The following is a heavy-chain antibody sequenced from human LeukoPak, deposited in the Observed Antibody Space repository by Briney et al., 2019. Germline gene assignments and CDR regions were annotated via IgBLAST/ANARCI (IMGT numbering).Heavy chain of an antibody. J-gene: IGHJ4*02. CDR2: INPNFGST. Sequence: SVKVSCKASGGTFSSYAISWVRQAPGQGLEWMGGINPNFGSTSYAQKFQGRVTMTSDMSTSTVYMELSSLRFDDTAIYYCAREGAVATAMLSLDYWGQGALVTVSS. D-gene: IGHD5-18*01. V-gene: IGHV1-69*05. CDR3: AREGAVATAMLSLDY. CDR1: GGTFSSYA.